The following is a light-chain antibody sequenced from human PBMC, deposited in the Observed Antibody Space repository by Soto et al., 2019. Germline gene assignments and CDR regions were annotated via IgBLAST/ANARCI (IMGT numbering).Light chain of an antibody. J-gene: IGLJ1*01. V-gene: IGLV2-14*01. Sequence: QSALTQPRSVSGSPGQSVTISCTGTSSDVGAYTYVSWFQQHPGKAPKLMIYEVSNRPSGVSNRFSGSKSGNTASLTISGLQAEDEADYYCSSYTSSSPYVFGTGTKVTVL. CDR1: SSDVGAYTY. CDR3: SSYTSSSPYV. CDR2: EVS.